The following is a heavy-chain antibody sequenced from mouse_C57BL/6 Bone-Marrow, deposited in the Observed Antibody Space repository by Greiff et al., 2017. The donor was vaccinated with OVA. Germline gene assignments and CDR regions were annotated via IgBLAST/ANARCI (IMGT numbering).Heavy chain of an antibody. CDR3: ERGGG. Sequence: VQLVESGADLARPGASVKLSCKASGYTFTSYGISWVKQSTGQGLEWIGEIYTGSGNAYYNAKLKGKATLTADKSSSAEYMELRSRASEDYAVYVCERGGGWGQGTTLTVSS. D-gene: IGHD1-1*02. J-gene: IGHJ2*01. V-gene: IGHV1-81*01. CDR2: IYTGSGNA. CDR1: GYTFTSYG.